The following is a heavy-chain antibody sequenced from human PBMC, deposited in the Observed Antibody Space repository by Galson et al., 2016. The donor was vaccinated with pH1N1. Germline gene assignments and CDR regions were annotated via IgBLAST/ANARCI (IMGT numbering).Heavy chain of an antibody. CDR2: IKQDGSEK. J-gene: IGHJ4*02. D-gene: IGHD2-2*01. Sequence: SLRLSCAASGFTFSNYWMNWVRQAPGKGLEWVANIKQDGSEKYYVESVKGRFTISRDNAKNSVVLQMNSLRVEDTAMYYCGGSRCHCRSNSCQGDDYWGQGTPVTVSS. CDR1: GFTFSNYW. V-gene: IGHV3-7*01. CDR3: GGSRCHCRSNSCQGDDY.